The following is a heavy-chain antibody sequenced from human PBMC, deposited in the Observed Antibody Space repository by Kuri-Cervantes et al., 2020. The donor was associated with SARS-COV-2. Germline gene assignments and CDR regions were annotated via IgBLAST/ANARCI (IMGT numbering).Heavy chain of an antibody. CDR1: GCTVSSYA. D-gene: IGHD6-13*01. V-gene: IGHV1-69*13. Sequence: SAVNVSCKACGCTVSSYAIRWVRQAPGQGLDWMGGIIHIFGTANYAQKCQSRVTINADESTSTAYLELSSLRSEDTAVYYCARDEQLGHYYYYYGMDVWGQGTTVTVYS. J-gene: IGHJ6*01. CDR2: IIHIFGTA. CDR3: ARDEQLGHYYYYYGMDV.